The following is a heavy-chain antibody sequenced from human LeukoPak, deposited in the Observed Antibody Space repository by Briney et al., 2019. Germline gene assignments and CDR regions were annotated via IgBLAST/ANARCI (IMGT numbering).Heavy chain of an antibody. CDR1: GGSISTYY. CDR2: IYYSGST. Sequence: SETLSLTCTVSGGSISTYYWSWIRQPPGKGLEWIGYIYYSGSTNYNPSLKSRVTISVDTSKNQFSLKLRSVTAADTAVYYCARVTGYMIEDYFDYWGQGTLVTVSS. V-gene: IGHV4-59*01. CDR3: ARVTGYMIEDYFDY. D-gene: IGHD3-22*01. J-gene: IGHJ4*02.